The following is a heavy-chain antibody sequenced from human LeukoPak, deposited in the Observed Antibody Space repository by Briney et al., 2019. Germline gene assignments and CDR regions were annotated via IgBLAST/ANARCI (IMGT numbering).Heavy chain of an antibody. D-gene: IGHD2-15*01. CDR2: INAGNGNT. CDR3: ARGRDCSCGSCYRWWFDP. Sequence: ASVKVSCKASGYTFTSYAMHWVRQAPGQRLEWMGWINAGNGNTKYSQKFQGRVTITRDTSASTAYMELSSLRSEDTAVYYCARGRDCSCGSCYRWWFDPWGQGTLVTVSS. CDR1: GYTFTSYA. J-gene: IGHJ5*02. V-gene: IGHV1-3*01.